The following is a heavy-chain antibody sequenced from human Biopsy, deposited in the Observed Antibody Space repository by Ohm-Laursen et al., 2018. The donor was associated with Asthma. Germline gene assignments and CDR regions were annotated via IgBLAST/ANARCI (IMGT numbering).Heavy chain of an antibody. J-gene: IGHJ4*02. Sequence: SLRLSCAASGFTFSNYGMHWVRQAPGKGLGWVAVISFDGSNKNYTDSVKGRFTISRDNFRNTLHLQMNSLRAEDTAVYYCAKDVFPGWELRRGPDYWGQGTLVTVSS. CDR2: ISFDGSNK. CDR3: AKDVFPGWELRRGPDY. D-gene: IGHD1-26*01. V-gene: IGHV3-30*18. CDR1: GFTFSNYG.